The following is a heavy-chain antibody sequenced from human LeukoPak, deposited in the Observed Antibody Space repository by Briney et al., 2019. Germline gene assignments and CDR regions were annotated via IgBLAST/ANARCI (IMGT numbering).Heavy chain of an antibody. D-gene: IGHD6-13*01. Sequence: PSETLSLTCAVYGGSFSGYYWSWIRQPPGKGLEWIGEINHSGSTNYNPSLKSRVTISVDTSKNQFSLKLSSVTAADTAVYYCARWGSSWYDAFDIWGQGTMVTVSS. CDR1: GGSFSGYY. V-gene: IGHV4-34*01. J-gene: IGHJ3*02. CDR2: INHSGST. CDR3: ARWGSSWYDAFDI.